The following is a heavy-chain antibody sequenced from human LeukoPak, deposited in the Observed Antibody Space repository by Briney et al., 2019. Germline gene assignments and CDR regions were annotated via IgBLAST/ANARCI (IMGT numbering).Heavy chain of an antibody. J-gene: IGHJ6*02. CDR1: GGSISSGDYY. D-gene: IGHD4-23*01. Sequence: PSETLSLTCTVSGGSISSGDYYWSWIRQPPGKGLEWIGYIYYSGSTYYNPSLKSRVTMSVDTSKNQFSLKLSSVTAADTAVYYCARLVWGTVAGYYYYYGMDVWGQGTTVTVSS. CDR2: IYYSGST. CDR3: ARLVWGTVAGYYYYYGMDV. V-gene: IGHV4-30-4*02.